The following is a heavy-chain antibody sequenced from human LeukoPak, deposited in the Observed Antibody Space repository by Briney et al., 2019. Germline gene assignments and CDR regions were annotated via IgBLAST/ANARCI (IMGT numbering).Heavy chain of an antibody. CDR1: GVTVSSNY. V-gene: IGHV3-53*01. CDR2: SYSGGST. Sequence: GSLSLSCAASGVTVSSNYMSWVRQAPGKGLEWVWVSYSGGSTYYADSVKGRFTISIDNSKNKHYLQMNSLTAADTAVYYCARVGTAMEKGYYFEYWGQGTLATV. J-gene: IGHJ4*02. CDR3: ARVGTAMEKGYYFEY. D-gene: IGHD5-18*01.